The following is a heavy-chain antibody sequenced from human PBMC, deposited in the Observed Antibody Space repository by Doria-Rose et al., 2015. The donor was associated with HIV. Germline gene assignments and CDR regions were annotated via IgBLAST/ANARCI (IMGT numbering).Heavy chain of an antibody. D-gene: IGHD5-12*01. J-gene: IGHJ4*02. V-gene: IGHV4-31*03. CDR1: GDSISSSGFY. Sequence: QVQLQESGPGLVKPSQTLSLNCTVSGDSISSSGFYWNWIRHLPGKGLEWIGYIYYSGSAYYNPSLKSRLTISVDTSKNQFSLALRSVTAADTAVYYCARGGAYDPGLYWGQGNLVTVSS. CDR2: IYYSGSA. CDR3: ARGGAYDPGLY.